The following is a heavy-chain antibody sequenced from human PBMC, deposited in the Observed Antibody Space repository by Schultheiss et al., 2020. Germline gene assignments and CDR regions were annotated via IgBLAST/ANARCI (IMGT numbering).Heavy chain of an antibody. D-gene: IGHD3-10*01. Sequence: SETLSLTCAVSGGSISSSNWWSWVRQPPGKGLEWIGEIYHSGSTNYNPSLKSRVTISVDKSKNQFSLKLSSVTAADTAVYYCARDYGSGSYGNYYYYYGMDVWGQGTTVTVSS. J-gene: IGHJ6*02. CDR3: ARDYGSGSYGNYYYYYGMDV. CDR1: GGSISSSNW. V-gene: IGHV4-4*02. CDR2: IYHSGST.